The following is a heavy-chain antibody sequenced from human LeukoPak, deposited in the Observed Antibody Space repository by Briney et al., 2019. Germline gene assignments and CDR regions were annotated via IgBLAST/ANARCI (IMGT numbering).Heavy chain of an antibody. Sequence: ASETLSLTCTVSGGSISSSSYYWGWIRQPPGKGLEWIGSIYYSGSTYYNPSLKSRVTISVDTSKNQFSLKLSSVTAADTAEYYCARHNRGYCSGGSCYSYYYYYYMDVWGKGTTVTISS. CDR1: GGSISSSSYY. J-gene: IGHJ6*03. CDR3: ARHNRGYCSGGSCYSYYYYYYMDV. V-gene: IGHV4-39*01. CDR2: IYYSGST. D-gene: IGHD2-15*01.